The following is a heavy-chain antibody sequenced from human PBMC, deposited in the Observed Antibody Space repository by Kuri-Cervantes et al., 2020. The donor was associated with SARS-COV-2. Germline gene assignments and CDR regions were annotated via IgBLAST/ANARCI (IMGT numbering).Heavy chain of an antibody. J-gene: IGHJ4*02. D-gene: IGHD6-13*01. Sequence: SETLSLTCTVSGGSISSSSYYWGWIRQPPGKGLEWIGSIYYSGSTYYNPSLKSRVTISVDTSKNQFSLKLSPVTAADTAVYYCARLEIPLVAAAYAYWGQGTLVTVSS. CDR2: IYYSGST. V-gene: IGHV4-39*01. CDR1: GGSISSSSYY. CDR3: ARLEIPLVAAAYAY.